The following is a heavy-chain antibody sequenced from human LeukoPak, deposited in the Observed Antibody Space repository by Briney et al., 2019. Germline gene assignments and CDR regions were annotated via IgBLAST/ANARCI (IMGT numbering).Heavy chain of an antibody. CDR3: ARVIASSGLDAFDI. Sequence: SETLSLTCTVSGGSISSYYWSWIRQPPGKGLEWIGYIYYSGSTNYNPSLKSRVTISVDTSKNQFSLKLSSVTAADTAVYYCARVIASSGLDAFDIWGQGTMVTVSS. CDR1: GGSISSYY. CDR2: IYYSGST. D-gene: IGHD3-22*01. V-gene: IGHV4-59*08. J-gene: IGHJ3*02.